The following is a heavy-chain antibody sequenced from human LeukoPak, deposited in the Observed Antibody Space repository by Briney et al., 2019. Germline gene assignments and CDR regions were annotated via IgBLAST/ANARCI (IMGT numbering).Heavy chain of an antibody. Sequence: SGGSLRLSCAASGFTFSSYWMSWVRQAPGKGLEWVANIKQDGSEKYYVDSVKGRFTISRDNAKNSLYLQMNSLRAEDTAVYYCAKDRYCSSTSCFFDYWGQGTLVTVSS. CDR1: GFTFSSYW. J-gene: IGHJ4*02. CDR3: AKDRYCSSTSCFFDY. CDR2: IKQDGSEK. V-gene: IGHV3-7*03. D-gene: IGHD2-2*01.